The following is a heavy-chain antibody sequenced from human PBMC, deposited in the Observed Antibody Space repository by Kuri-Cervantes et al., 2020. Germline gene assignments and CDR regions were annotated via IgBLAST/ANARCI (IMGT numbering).Heavy chain of an antibody. CDR3: AKDYDSSGYTYPDY. V-gene: IGHV3-9*01. CDR1: GFTFDDYA. D-gene: IGHD3-22*01. CDR2: ISWNSGSI. Sequence: GGSLRLSCAASGFTFDDYAMHWVRQAPGKGLEWVSGISWNSGSIGYADSVKGRFTISRDNAKNSLYLQMNSLRAEDTAVYYCAKDYDSSGYTYPDYWGQGTLVTVSS. J-gene: IGHJ4*02.